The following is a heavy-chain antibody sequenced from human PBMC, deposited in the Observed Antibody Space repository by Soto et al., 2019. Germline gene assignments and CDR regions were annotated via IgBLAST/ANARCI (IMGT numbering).Heavy chain of an antibody. J-gene: IGHJ6*02. Sequence: SGPTLVNPTQTLTLTCTFSGFSLSTSGMRVSWIRQPPRKALEWLARIDWDDDKYYSTSLKTRLTISKDTSKNQVVLTMTNMDPVDTATYYCARTGITIFGADGMDVWGQGTTVTVSS. V-gene: IGHV2-70*04. D-gene: IGHD3-3*01. CDR1: GFSLSTSGMR. CDR2: IDWDDDK. CDR3: ARTGITIFGADGMDV.